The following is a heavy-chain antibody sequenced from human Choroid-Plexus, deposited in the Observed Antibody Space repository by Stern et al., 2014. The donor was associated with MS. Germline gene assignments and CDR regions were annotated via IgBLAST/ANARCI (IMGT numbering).Heavy chain of an antibody. J-gene: IGHJ5*02. Sequence: QVQLVESGGGVVQPGRPLRLSCVASGFTLGSCAMHWVRQAPGNGLEWVAGVSYDGSNKYYADSVKGRFTISRDNSQNTLYMQMSSLRPEDTAVYYCAKDRQYLTYFFDHWGQGSLVTVSS. V-gene: IGHV3-30*18. CDR2: VSYDGSNK. D-gene: IGHD2/OR15-2a*01. CDR3: AKDRQYLTYFFDH. CDR1: GFTLGSCA.